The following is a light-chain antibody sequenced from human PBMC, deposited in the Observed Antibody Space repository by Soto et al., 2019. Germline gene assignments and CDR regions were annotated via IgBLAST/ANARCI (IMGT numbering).Light chain of an antibody. CDR1: ENVKTR. V-gene: IGKV3-15*01. J-gene: IGKJ4*01. CDR3: QQYDDWPLT. CDR2: DAF. Sequence: EKVMTQSPATLSVSPGERATLSCRASENVKTRLAWYQQKSGQAPRLLIYDAFTRATGIPARFSGSASGTEFTFTISSLQSEDSAVYYCQQYDDWPLTFGGGTKV.